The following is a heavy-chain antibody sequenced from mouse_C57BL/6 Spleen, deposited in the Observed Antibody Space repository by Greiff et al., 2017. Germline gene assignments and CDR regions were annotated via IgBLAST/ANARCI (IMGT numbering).Heavy chain of an antibody. V-gene: IGHV1-50*01. Sequence: VQLQQSGAELVKPGASVKLSCKASGYTFTSYWMQWVKQRPGQGLEWIGEIDPSDSYTNYNQKFKGKATLTVDTSSSTAYMQLSSLTSEDSAVYYCARREYGNIDYWGQGTTLTVSS. J-gene: IGHJ2*01. CDR1: GYTFTSYW. CDR2: IDPSDSYT. D-gene: IGHD2-10*02. CDR3: ARREYGNIDY.